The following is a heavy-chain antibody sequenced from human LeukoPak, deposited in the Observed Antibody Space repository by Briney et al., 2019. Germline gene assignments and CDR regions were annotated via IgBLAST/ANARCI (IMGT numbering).Heavy chain of an antibody. J-gene: IGHJ4*02. CDR1: GFTFSDYY. CDR3: ARDVIDSSGFDFDY. V-gene: IGHV3-11*01. CDR2: ISTSAGTI. Sequence: PGGSLRLSCAASGFTFSDYYMTWIRQAPGKGLEWISYISTSAGTIYYAGSVKGRFTISRDNAKNSLYLQMNSLRAEDTAVYYCARDVIDSSGFDFDYWGQGTLVTVSS. D-gene: IGHD3-22*01.